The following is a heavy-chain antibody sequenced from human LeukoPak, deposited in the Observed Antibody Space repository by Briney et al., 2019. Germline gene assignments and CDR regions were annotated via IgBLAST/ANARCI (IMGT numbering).Heavy chain of an antibody. J-gene: IGHJ3*02. V-gene: IGHV3-30*04. Sequence: GGSLRLSCAASGFTFSSYAMHWVRQAPGKGLEWVAVISYDGSNKYYADSVKGRFTISRDNSKNTLYLQMNSLRAEDTAVYYCARVPYSSSNAFDTWGQGTMVAVSS. CDR3: ARVPYSSSNAFDT. D-gene: IGHD6-6*01. CDR1: GFTFSSYA. CDR2: ISYDGSNK.